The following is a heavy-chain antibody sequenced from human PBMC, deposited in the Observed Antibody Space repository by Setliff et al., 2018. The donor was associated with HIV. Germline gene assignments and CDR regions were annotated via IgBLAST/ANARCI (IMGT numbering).Heavy chain of an antibody. J-gene: IGHJ1*01. CDR1: DYSITSGYY. CDR2: IYRSGSP. V-gene: IGHV4-38-2*01. D-gene: IGHD2-21*02. CDR3: ATQGLTVPIPGGYFQH. Sequence: SETLSLTCGISDYSITSGYYWAWIRQPPGKGLEWIGSIYRSGSPYDNPSLKSRVTIPFDTSKNQFSLILTSVTAADTAVYYCATQGLTVPIPGGYFQHWGPGILVTVSS.